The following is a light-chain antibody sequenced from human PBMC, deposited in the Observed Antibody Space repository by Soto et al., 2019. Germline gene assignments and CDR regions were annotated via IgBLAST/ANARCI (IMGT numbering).Light chain of an antibody. Sequence: EIVMTQSPATLSVSPGERATLSCRASENIYTNLAWYQQKPGQPPRLLFYGASSRATGIPDRFSGSGSGTDFTLTISRLEPEDFAVYYCQQYGSSPKTFGQGTKVDIK. CDR2: GAS. CDR3: QQYGSSPKT. CDR1: ENIYTN. V-gene: IGKV3-20*01. J-gene: IGKJ1*01.